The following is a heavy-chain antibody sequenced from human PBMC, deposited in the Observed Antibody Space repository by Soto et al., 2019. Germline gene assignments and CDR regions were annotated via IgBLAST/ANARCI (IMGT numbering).Heavy chain of an antibody. CDR2: IYYSGST. D-gene: IGHD3-10*01. J-gene: IGHJ6*02. V-gene: IGHV4-39*01. Sequence: SETLSLTCTVSGGSISSSSYYWGWIRQPPGKGLEWIGSIYYSGSTYYNPSLKSRVTISVDTSTNQFSLKLSSVTAADTAVYYCARLYGSGSYYYYGMDVWGQGTTVTVSS. CDR1: GGSISSSSYY. CDR3: ARLYGSGSYYYYGMDV.